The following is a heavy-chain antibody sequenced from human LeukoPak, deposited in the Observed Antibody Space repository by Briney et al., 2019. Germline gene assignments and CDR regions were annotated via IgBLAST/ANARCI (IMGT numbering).Heavy chain of an antibody. Sequence: GGSLRLSCAASGFTFISYWTHWVRQAPGKGLVWVSRINGYGSSTDFADSVKGRFTISRDNAKNTLYLQMNSLRAEDTAVYYCARDAPGNTALDYWGQGTLVTVSS. CDR1: GFTFISYW. V-gene: IGHV3-74*01. J-gene: IGHJ4*02. CDR3: ARDAPGNTALDY. CDR2: INGYGSST. D-gene: IGHD5-18*01.